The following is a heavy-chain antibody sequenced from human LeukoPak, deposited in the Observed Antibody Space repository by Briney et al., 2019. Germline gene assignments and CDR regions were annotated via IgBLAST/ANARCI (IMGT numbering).Heavy chain of an antibody. V-gene: IGHV3-23*01. CDR2: LSGSGITT. CDR3: AKGIYSSGWSYFDY. D-gene: IGHD6-19*01. J-gene: IGHJ4*01. Sequence: GGSLRLSCAASGFTFSNSAMSSVRQAPGEGLEWVSTLSGSGITTYYADSVKGRFTISRDNSKNTLYLQMNSLRAEDTAVYYCAKGIYSSGWSYFDYWGHGTLVTVSS. CDR1: GFTFSNSA.